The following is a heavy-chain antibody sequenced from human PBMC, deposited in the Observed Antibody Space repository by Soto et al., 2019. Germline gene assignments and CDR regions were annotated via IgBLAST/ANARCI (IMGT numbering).Heavy chain of an antibody. CDR2: ISGSGGST. CDR3: AKSETAIFCPSPFDP. V-gene: IGHV3-23*01. J-gene: IGHJ5*02. CDR1: GFTFSSYA. D-gene: IGHD5-18*01. Sequence: EVQLLESGGGLVQPGGSLRLSCAASGFTFSSYAMSWVRQAPGKGLEWVSAISGSGGSTYYADSVKGRFTISRDNSKNTLYMQMNSMRAEDTAVYYCAKSETAIFCPSPFDPWGQGTLVTVSS.